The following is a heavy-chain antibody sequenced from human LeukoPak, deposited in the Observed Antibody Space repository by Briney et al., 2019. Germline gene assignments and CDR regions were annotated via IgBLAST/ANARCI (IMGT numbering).Heavy chain of an antibody. CDR2: ISAYNGNT. D-gene: IGHD2-2*01. J-gene: IGHJ3*02. Sequence: ASVKVSCKASGYTFTSYGISWVRQAPGQGLEWMGWISAYNGNTNYAQKLQGRVTMTTDTSTSTAYMELRSLRSDDTAVYYCARDALPYCSSTGCRDDAFDIWGQGTMVTVS. CDR1: GYTFTSYG. V-gene: IGHV1-18*04. CDR3: ARDALPYCSSTGCRDDAFDI.